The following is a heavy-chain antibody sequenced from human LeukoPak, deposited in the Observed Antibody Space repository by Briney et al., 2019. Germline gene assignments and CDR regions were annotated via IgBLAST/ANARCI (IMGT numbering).Heavy chain of an antibody. CDR1: GGSINFYY. V-gene: IGHV4-59*01. CDR2: IYYRGST. J-gene: IGHJ4*02. D-gene: IGHD3-22*01. Sequence: SETLSLTCTVSGGSINFYYWSWIRQPPGKGLEWIGYIYYRGSTNYNPSLKSRVTLSVDTSKNQFSLKLTSVTAADTAVYYCARGYPSGYPQGYFDYWGQGTLVTVSS. CDR3: ARGYPSGYPQGYFDY.